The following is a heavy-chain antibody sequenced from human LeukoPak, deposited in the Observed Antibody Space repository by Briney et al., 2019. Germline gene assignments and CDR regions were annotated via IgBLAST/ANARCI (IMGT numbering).Heavy chain of an antibody. Sequence: ASVKVSCKASGGTFSSYAISWVRQAPGQGLEWMGRIIPILGIANYAQKFQGRVTITADKSTSTAYMELSSLRSEDTAVYYGARGDGVFGGGGYYFDYWGQGTLVTVSS. CDR1: GGTFSSYA. J-gene: IGHJ4*02. CDR3: ARGDGVFGGGGYYFDY. CDR2: IIPILGIA. V-gene: IGHV1-69*04. D-gene: IGHD3-16*01.